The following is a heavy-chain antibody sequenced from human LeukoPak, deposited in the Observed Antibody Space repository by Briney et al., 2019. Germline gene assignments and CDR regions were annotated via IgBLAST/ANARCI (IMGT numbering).Heavy chain of an antibody. CDR2: ISYDGSNK. D-gene: IGHD3-9*01. CDR1: GFTFSSYA. CDR3: ASGLYCDILTGYSYYFDY. J-gene: IGHJ4*02. V-gene: IGHV3-30*04. Sequence: GGSLRLSCAASGFTFSSYAMHWVRQAPGKGLEWVAVISYDGSNKYYADSVKGRFTISRDNSKNTLYLQMNSLRAEDTAVYYCASGLYCDILTGYSYYFDYWGQGTLVIVSS.